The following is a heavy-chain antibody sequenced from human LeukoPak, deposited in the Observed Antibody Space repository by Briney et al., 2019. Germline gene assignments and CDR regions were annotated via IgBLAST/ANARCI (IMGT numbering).Heavy chain of an antibody. CDR2: INAGNGNT. Sequence: ASVKVSCKASGYTFTSYAMHWMRQAPGQRLEWMGWINAGNGNTKYSQKFQGRVTITRDTSASTAYMELSSLRSEDTAVYYCARVSGSSGWFAPSAWDWFDPWGQGTLVTVSS. CDR1: GYTFTSYA. V-gene: IGHV1-3*01. CDR3: ARVSGSSGWFAPSAWDWFDP. D-gene: IGHD6-19*01. J-gene: IGHJ5*02.